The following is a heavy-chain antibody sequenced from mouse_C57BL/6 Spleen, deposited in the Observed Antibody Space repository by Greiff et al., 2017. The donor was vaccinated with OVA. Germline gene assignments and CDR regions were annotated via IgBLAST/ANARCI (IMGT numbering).Heavy chain of an antibody. V-gene: IGHV1-69*01. D-gene: IGHD1-1*01. Sequence: QVQLQQPGAELVMPGASVKLSCKVPGYTFTSYWMHWVKQRPGQGLEWIGEIDPSDSYTNYNQKIKGKSTLTVDKSSSTAYMQLSSLTSEDSAVYYCARITTVHYYAMDYWGQGTSVTVSS. J-gene: IGHJ4*01. CDR1: GYTFTSYW. CDR3: ARITTVHYYAMDY. CDR2: IDPSDSYT.